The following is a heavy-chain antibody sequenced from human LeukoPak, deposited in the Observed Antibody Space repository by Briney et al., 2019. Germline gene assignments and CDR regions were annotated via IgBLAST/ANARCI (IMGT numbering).Heavy chain of an antibody. Sequence: SETPSLTCTVSGGSISSYYWSWIRQPPGKGLEWIGSIYYSGSTYYNPSLKSRVTISVDTSKNQFPLKLSSVTAADTAVYYCARQNYDYVWGSYRPQDLFDYWGQGTLVTVSS. CDR3: ARQNYDYVWGSYRPQDLFDY. J-gene: IGHJ4*02. CDR2: IYYSGST. V-gene: IGHV4-59*05. CDR1: GGSISSYY. D-gene: IGHD3-16*02.